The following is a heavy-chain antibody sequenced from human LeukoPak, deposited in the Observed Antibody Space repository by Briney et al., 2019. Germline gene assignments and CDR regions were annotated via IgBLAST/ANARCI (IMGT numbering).Heavy chain of an antibody. CDR1: GYTLTELS. CDR2: FDPEDGET. CDR3: ASLSSGFYYSPFDY. V-gene: IGHV1-24*01. J-gene: IGHJ4*02. D-gene: IGHD3-10*01. Sequence: ASVKVSCKFSGYTLTELSMHWVRQAPGKGLEWMGGFDPEDGETIYAQKFQGRVTMTEDTSTDTAYMELSSLRSEDTAVYYCASLSSGFYYSPFDYWGQGTLVTVPS.